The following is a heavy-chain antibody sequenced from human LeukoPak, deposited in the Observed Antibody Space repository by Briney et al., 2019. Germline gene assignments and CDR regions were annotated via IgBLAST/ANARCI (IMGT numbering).Heavy chain of an antibody. CDR1: GGSISSYY. CDR3: ARTRYYYNSRSYGAPYYFGY. D-gene: IGHD3-10*01. J-gene: IGHJ4*02. Sequence: SETLSLTCTVSGGSISSYYWNWIRQPPGKGLEWIGYFYYSGSTSYNPSLKSRVTISVDTSKNQFSLKLSSVTAADTAVYYCARTRYYYNSRSYGAPYYFGYWGQGTLVTVSS. V-gene: IGHV4-59*08. CDR2: FYYSGST.